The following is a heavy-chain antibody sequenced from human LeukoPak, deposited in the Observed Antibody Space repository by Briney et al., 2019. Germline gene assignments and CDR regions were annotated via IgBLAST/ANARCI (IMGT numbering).Heavy chain of an antibody. V-gene: IGHV4-30-4*01. CDR3: ASHHDFSKYGLFDF. CDR1: GGSISSGDYY. Sequence: SQTLSLTCTVSGGSISSGDYYWSWIRQPPGKGLEWIGYIYYSGSTYYNPSLKSRVTISLDTSKRQFSLRLSSVTAADTAVYLCASHHDFSKYGLFDFWGRGTLVTVSS. CDR2: IYYSGST. J-gene: IGHJ2*01. D-gene: IGHD4-11*01.